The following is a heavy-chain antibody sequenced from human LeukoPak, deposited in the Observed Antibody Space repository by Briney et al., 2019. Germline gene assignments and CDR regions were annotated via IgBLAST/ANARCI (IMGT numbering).Heavy chain of an antibody. CDR2: ISPYNGNT. D-gene: IGHD2-2*02. Sequence: ASVKVSCKSSGYTFVRSGFSWVRSAPGQGLEWMGWISPYNGNTKYLQNLQGRITMTTDTSTSTAYMELSSLRSEDTAVYYCARVTGGRYCSTTSCYMRGWFDPWGQGTLVTVSS. V-gene: IGHV1-18*01. J-gene: IGHJ5*02. CDR3: ARVTGGRYCSTTSCYMRGWFDP. CDR1: GYTFVRSG.